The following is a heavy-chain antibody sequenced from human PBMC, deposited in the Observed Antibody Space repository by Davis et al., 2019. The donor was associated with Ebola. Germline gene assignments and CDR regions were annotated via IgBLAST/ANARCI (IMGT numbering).Heavy chain of an antibody. CDR3: ARTVTGGLFVA. D-gene: IGHD2-8*02. V-gene: IGHV3-7*01. CDR1: GFTFSSYW. Sequence: GESLNIPCAASGFTFSSYWMSWVRQAPGKGLEWVANIKQDGSEKYYVDSVKGRFTISRDNAKNSLYLQMNSLRAEDTAVYYCARTVTGGLFVAWGQGTLVTVSS. J-gene: IGHJ5*02. CDR2: IKQDGSEK.